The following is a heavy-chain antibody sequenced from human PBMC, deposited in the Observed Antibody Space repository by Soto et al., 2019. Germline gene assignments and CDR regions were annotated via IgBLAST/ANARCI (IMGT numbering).Heavy chain of an antibody. V-gene: IGHV3-23*01. CDR1: GFTFSSYA. CDR2: ISGSGGST. CDR3: TVTTIGYYYYGMDV. J-gene: IGHJ6*02. Sequence: GGSLRLSCAASGFTFSSYAMSWVRQAPGKGLEWVSAISGSGGSTYYADSVKGRFTISRDNSKNTLYLQMNSLRAEDTAVYYTTVTTIGYYYYGMDVWGQGTTVTVSS. D-gene: IGHD4-4*01.